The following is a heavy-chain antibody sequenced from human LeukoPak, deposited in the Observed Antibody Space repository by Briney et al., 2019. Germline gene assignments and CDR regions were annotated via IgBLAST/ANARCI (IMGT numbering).Heavy chain of an antibody. Sequence: PGGSLRLSCAASGFSFSSYGINWVRQAPGKGLEWVSYISSSGGSRYYADSVKGRFTISRDSLWNSLSLHMSSLRAEDTGVYYCATRITISGVGHYMDVWGKGTTVTVSS. CDR2: ISSSGGSR. J-gene: IGHJ6*03. CDR3: ATRITISGVGHYMDV. D-gene: IGHD3-3*01. CDR1: GFSFSSYG. V-gene: IGHV3-48*01.